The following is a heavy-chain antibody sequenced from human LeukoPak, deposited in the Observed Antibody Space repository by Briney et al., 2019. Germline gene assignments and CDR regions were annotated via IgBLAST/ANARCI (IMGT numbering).Heavy chain of an antibody. CDR2: MNPNSGNT. CDR3: AREDATVTSIDY. Sequence: ASVQVSCKASGYTFTSYDINWVRQATGQGLEWMGWMNPNSGNTGYAQKFQGRVTMTRNTSISTAYMELSSLRSEDTAVYYCAREDATVTSIDYWGQGTLVTVSS. V-gene: IGHV1-8*01. J-gene: IGHJ4*02. CDR1: GYTFTSYD. D-gene: IGHD4-17*01.